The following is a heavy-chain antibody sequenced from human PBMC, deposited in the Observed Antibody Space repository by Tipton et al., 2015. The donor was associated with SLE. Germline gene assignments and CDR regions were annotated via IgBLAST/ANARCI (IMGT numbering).Heavy chain of an antibody. D-gene: IGHD4-17*01. Sequence: TLSLTCTVSGVSIRTPTYYWGWIRQPPGKGLEWIGTISHSGNTYSHTSLESRVTISVDTSQNQFSLKVRSVTAADTAVYYCARGSTVTRMDVWGQGTTVTVSS. CDR2: ISHSGNT. CDR3: ARGSTVTRMDV. V-gene: IGHV4-39*07. J-gene: IGHJ6*02. CDR1: GVSIRTPTYY.